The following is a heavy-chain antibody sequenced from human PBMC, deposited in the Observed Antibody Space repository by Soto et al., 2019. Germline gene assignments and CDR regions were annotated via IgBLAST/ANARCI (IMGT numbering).Heavy chain of an antibody. V-gene: IGHV1-69*13. Sequence: SVKLSCTASGGTFSSYAISWVRQAPGQGLEWMGGIIPIFGTANYAQKFQGRVTITADESTSTAYMELSSLRSEDTAVYYCARSGYCSGGSCYSRYDAFDIWGQGTMVT. J-gene: IGHJ3*02. CDR2: IIPIFGTA. D-gene: IGHD2-15*01. CDR1: GGTFSSYA. CDR3: ARSGYCSGGSCYSRYDAFDI.